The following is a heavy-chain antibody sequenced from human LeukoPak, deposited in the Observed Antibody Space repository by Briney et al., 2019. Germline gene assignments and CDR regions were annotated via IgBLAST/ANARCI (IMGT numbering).Heavy chain of an antibody. D-gene: IGHD6-13*01. V-gene: IGHV1-69*13. CDR3: ARVLIAAAGYYFDY. CDR2: IIPIFGTA. J-gene: IGHJ4*02. CDR1: GGTFSSYA. Sequence: SVKVSCKASGGTFSSYAISWVRQAPGQGLEWMGGIIPIFGTANYAQKFQGRVTITADESTSTAYMELSSPRSEDAAVYYCARVLIAAAGYYFDYWGQGTLVTVSS.